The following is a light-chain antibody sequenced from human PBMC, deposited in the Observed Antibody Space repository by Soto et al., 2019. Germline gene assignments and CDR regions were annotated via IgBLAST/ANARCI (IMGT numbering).Light chain of an antibody. Sequence: QSALTQPASVSGSPGQSIPISCTGTSSDIGTYNYVSWYQQHPGKAPKLMIYEVSNRPSGVSNRFSASKSGNTASLTISGLQAEDEADYYCTSFTSISTWVFGGGTKLTVL. CDR2: EVS. J-gene: IGLJ3*02. CDR1: SSDIGTYNY. CDR3: TSFTSISTWV. V-gene: IGLV2-14*01.